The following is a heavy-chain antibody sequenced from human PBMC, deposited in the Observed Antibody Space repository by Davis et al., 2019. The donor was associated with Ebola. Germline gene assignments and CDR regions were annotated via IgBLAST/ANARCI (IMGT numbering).Heavy chain of an antibody. CDR3: ARHKGRVRYYGMDV. Sequence: MPSETLSLTCAVYGGSFSGYYWSWIRRPPGKGLEWIGEINHSGSTNYNPSLKSRVTISVDTSKNQFSLKLSSVTAADTAVYYCARHKGRVRYYGMDVWGQGTTVTVSS. J-gene: IGHJ6*02. CDR2: INHSGST. V-gene: IGHV4-34*01. CDR1: GGSFSGYY.